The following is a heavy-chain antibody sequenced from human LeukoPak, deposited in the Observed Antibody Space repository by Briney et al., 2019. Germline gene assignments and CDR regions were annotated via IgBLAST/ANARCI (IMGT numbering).Heavy chain of an antibody. Sequence: SVKVSCKASGGTFSSYAISWARQAPGQGLEWMGGIIPIFGTANYAQKFQGRVTITADESTSTAYMELSSLRSEDTAVYYCASVTIFGVVIQGDAFDIWGQGTMVTVSS. CDR2: IIPIFGTA. J-gene: IGHJ3*02. CDR1: GGTFSSYA. CDR3: ASVTIFGVVIQGDAFDI. D-gene: IGHD3-3*01. V-gene: IGHV1-69*13.